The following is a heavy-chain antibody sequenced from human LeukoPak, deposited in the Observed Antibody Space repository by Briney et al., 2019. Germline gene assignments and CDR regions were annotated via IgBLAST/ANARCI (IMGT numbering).Heavy chain of an antibody. J-gene: IGHJ4*02. CDR3: ARASGAAGILDY. CDR2: IYYSGST. CDR1: GGSISSYY. Sequence: SETLSLTCNVSGGSISSYYWSWIRQPPGKGLEWIGYIYYSGSTNYNPSLKSRVTISVDTSKNQFSLKLSSVTAADTAVYYCARASGAAGILDYWGQGTLVTVSS. D-gene: IGHD6-13*01. V-gene: IGHV4-59*01.